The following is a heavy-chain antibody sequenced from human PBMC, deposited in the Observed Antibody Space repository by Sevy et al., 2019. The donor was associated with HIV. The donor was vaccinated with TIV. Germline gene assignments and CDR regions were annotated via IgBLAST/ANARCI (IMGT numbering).Heavy chain of an antibody. D-gene: IGHD6-6*01. Sequence: SETLSLTCTVSGGSISSYYWSWIRQPAGKGLEWIGRIYTSGSTNYNPSLKSRVTMSVDTSKNQFSLKLSSVTAADTAVYYCARDSVIVARPYYYYGMDVWGQGTTVTVSS. J-gene: IGHJ6*02. V-gene: IGHV4-4*07. CDR1: GGSISSYY. CDR2: IYTSGST. CDR3: ARDSVIVARPYYYYGMDV.